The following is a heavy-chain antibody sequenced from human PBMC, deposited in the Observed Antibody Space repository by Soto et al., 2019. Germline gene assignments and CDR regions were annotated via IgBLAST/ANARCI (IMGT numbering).Heavy chain of an antibody. J-gene: IGHJ6*02. CDR3: ARLSITMVRGVHYYYGMDV. CDR2: ISAYNGNT. CDR1: GYTFTSYG. V-gene: IGHV1-18*01. D-gene: IGHD3-10*01. Sequence: ASVKVSCKASGYTFTSYGISWVRQAPGQGLEWMGWISAYNGNTNYAQKLQGRVTMTTDTSTSTAYMELRSLRSDDTAVYYCARLSITMVRGVHYYYGMDVWRQGTTVTVSS.